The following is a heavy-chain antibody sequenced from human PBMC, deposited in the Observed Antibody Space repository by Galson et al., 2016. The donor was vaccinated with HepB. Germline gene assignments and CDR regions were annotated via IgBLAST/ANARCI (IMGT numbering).Heavy chain of an antibody. CDR2: INSDGTIS. D-gene: IGHD4-23*01. V-gene: IGHV3-74*01. J-gene: IGHJ5*02. CDR3: GRDHSVVLTTAYNWFDP. CDR1: GFAFGSHW. Sequence: SLRLSCAASGFAFGSHWMHWVRQVPGKGLVWVSRINSDGTISNYADSVKGRFTISRDNAKNTLYLQMNSLRVEDTAVYYCGRDHSVVLTTAYNWFDPWGQGTLFTVSS.